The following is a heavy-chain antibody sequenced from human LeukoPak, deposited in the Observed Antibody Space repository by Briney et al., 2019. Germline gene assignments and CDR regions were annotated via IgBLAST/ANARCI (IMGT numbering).Heavy chain of an antibody. J-gene: IGHJ4*02. V-gene: IGHV3-69-1*01. Sequence: GGSLRLSCAASGFIVSNNYMSWVRQAPGKGLEWVSYISSSSTTYYAESVKGRFTISRDNAKNSVYLQMNSLRAEDTALYYCARHYVSISASGYWDQGTLVTVST. CDR2: ISSSSTT. CDR3: ARHYVSISASGY. CDR1: GFIVSNNY. D-gene: IGHD4-23*01.